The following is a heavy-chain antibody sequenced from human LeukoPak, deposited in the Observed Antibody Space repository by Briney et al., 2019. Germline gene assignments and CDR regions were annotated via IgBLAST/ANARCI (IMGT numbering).Heavy chain of an antibody. V-gene: IGHV1-2*02. CDR3: ASLSVWSLSVYSSGWYRHGMDV. CDR2: INPNSGGI. D-gene: IGHD6-19*01. J-gene: IGHJ6*02. Sequence: ASVKVSCKASGYTFTGYYMHWVRQAPGQGLEWMGWINPNSGGINYAQKFQGRVTMTRDTSISTAYMELSRLRSDDTAVYYCASLSVWSLSVYSSGWYRHGMDVWGQGTTVTVSS. CDR1: GYTFTGYY.